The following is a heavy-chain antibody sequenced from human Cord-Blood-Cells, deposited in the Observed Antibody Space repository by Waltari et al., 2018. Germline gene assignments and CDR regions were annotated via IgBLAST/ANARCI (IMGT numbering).Heavy chain of an antibody. J-gene: IGHJ3*02. CDR1: GGSFSGSY. Sequence: QVQLQQWGAGLLKPSETLSLTCAVHGGSFSGSYRIWIRQPPGKGLEWIGEINHSGSTNYNPSLKSRVTISVDTSKNQFSLKLSSVTAADTAVYYCARHYPYCSSTSCYAFDIWGQGTMVTVSS. CDR3: ARHYPYCSSTSCYAFDI. CDR2: INHSGST. V-gene: IGHV4-34*01. D-gene: IGHD2-2*01.